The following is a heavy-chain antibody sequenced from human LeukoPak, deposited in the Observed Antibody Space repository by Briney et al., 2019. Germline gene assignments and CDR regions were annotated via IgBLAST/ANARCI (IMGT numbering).Heavy chain of an antibody. D-gene: IGHD1-26*01. CDR3: ARDNVSPRYPIMDV. CDR1: GGSISSGGYY. Sequence: SQTLSLTCTVSGGSISSGGYYWSWIRQHPGKGLEWIGYIYYSGSTYYNPSLKSRVTISVDTSKNQFSLKLSSVTAADTAVYYCARDNVSPRYPIMDVWGKGTTVTVSS. J-gene: IGHJ6*03. CDR2: IYYSGST. V-gene: IGHV4-31*03.